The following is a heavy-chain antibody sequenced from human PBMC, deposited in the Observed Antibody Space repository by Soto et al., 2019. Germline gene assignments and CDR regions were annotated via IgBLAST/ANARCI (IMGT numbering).Heavy chain of an antibody. V-gene: IGHV3-64*01. CDR1: GFTFSSYA. CDR2: ISTNGGST. D-gene: IGHD1-26*01. J-gene: IGHJ4*02. CDR3: AGEGGSYYFDY. Sequence: EVQLVESGGGLVQPGGSLRLSCAASGFTFSSYAMHWVRQAPGKGLEYVSTISTNGGSTYNVNSVKGRFTISRDNSKNTLDLQMGSLRAEEMGGCDCAGEGGSYYFDYWGQGTLVTVSS.